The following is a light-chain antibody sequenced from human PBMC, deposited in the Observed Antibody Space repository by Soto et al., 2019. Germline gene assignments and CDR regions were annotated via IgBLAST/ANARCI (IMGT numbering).Light chain of an antibody. J-gene: IGKJ1*01. CDR1: QSVSSN. CDR2: AAS. V-gene: IGKV3-15*01. Sequence: EIVMTQSPATLSVSPGERATLSCRASQSVSSNLAWYQQKPGQAPRLLIFAASARPTGIPARISGSGSGTEFTLTISSLRSEDFAVYFCQQYYNWPRTFGQGTKVDIK. CDR3: QQYYNWPRT.